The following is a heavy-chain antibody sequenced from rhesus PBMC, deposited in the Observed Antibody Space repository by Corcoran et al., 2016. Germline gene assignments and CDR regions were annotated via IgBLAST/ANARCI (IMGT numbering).Heavy chain of an antibody. CDR2: SSGDSGTA. CDR1: GVSISIYW. CDR3: ARVLGGTKDFT. V-gene: IGHV4-80*01. J-gene: IGHJ4*01. Sequence: QVQLQESGPGLVKPSETLSLTCAVSGVSISIYWWSWIRQSPGKGLEWIGESSGDSGTANYHPSLQGRVAISKDASKNQFSLNLTSVTAADTAVYYCARVLGGTKDFTWGQGVLVTVSS. D-gene: IGHD1-44*01.